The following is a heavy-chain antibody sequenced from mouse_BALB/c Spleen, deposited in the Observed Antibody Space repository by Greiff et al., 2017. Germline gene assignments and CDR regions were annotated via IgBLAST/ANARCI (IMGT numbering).Heavy chain of an antibody. J-gene: IGHJ3*01. CDR3: ARSGLRLGFAY. V-gene: IGHV1S81*02. CDR2: INPSNGRT. CDR1: GYTFTSYW. Sequence: QVQLQQPGAELVKPGASVKLSCKASGYTFTSYWMHWVKQRPGQGLEWIGEINPSNGRTNYNEKFKSKATLTVDKSSSTAYMQLSSLTSEDSAVYYCARSGLRLGFAYWGQGSLVTVSA. D-gene: IGHD1-2*01.